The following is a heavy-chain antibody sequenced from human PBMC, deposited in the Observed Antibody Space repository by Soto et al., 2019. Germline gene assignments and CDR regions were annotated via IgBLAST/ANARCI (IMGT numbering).Heavy chain of an antibody. Sequence: SETLCLTCTVSGGSISSYYWSWIRQPPGKGLEWIGYIYYSGSTNYNPSLKSRVTISVDTSKNQFSLKLSSVTAADTAVYYCARNDAFDIWGQGTMVTVSS. CDR2: IYYSGST. V-gene: IGHV4-59*01. CDR1: GGSISSYY. J-gene: IGHJ3*02. CDR3: ARNDAFDI.